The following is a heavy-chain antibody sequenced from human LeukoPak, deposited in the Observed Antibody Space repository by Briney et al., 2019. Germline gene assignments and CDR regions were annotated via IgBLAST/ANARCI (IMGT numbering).Heavy chain of an antibody. CDR3: VRFGSRWFLDY. Sequence: GGSLRLSCAASGFTFSSYSINWVRQAPGKGLEWVSSISSSSSFISYADSVKGRFTISRDNAKNSLYLQMNSLRAEDTAVYYCVRFGSRWFLDYWGQGTLVTVSS. V-gene: IGHV3-21*01. D-gene: IGHD6-13*01. CDR2: ISSSSSFI. J-gene: IGHJ4*02. CDR1: GFTFSSYS.